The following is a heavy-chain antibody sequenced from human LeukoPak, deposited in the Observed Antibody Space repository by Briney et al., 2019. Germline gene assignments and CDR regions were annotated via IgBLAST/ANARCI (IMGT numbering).Heavy chain of an antibody. CDR3: ARDGSGSRAFDI. CDR2: MYASGSN. Sequence: SETLSLTCAVYGGSFSSYYWSWIRQPAGRGLEWIGRMYASGSNNYSPSLKSRVTMSVDTSKNQFSLNLSSVTAADTAVYYCARDGSGSRAFDIWGQGTMVTVSS. J-gene: IGHJ3*02. D-gene: IGHD1-26*01. V-gene: IGHV4-4*07. CDR1: GGSFSSYY.